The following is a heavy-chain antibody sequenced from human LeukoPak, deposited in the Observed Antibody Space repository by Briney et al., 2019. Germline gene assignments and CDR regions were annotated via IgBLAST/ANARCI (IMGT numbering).Heavy chain of an antibody. CDR3: ARDHDSGWYRGFDY. D-gene: IGHD6-19*01. CDR1: GFTFSSYS. V-gene: IGHV3-48*04. Sequence: AGGSLRLSCAASGFTFSSYSMNWVRQAPGKGLEWVSYISSSSSTIYYADSVKGRFTISRDNAKNSLYLQMNSLRAEDTAVYYCARDHDSGWYRGFDYWGQGTLVTVSS. CDR2: ISSSSSTI. J-gene: IGHJ4*02.